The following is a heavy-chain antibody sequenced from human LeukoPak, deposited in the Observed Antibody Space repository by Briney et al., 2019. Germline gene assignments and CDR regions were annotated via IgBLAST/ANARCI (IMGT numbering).Heavy chain of an antibody. Sequence: SETLSLTCAVYGGSFRGYYWSWIRQPPGKGLEWIGEINHSGSTNYNPSLKSRVTISVDTSKNQFSLKLSSVTAADTAVYYCARGRRSSGWYRGYFDYWGQGTLVTVSS. CDR3: ARGRRSSGWYRGYFDY. CDR2: INHSGST. CDR1: GGSFRGYY. J-gene: IGHJ4*02. D-gene: IGHD6-19*01. V-gene: IGHV4-34*01.